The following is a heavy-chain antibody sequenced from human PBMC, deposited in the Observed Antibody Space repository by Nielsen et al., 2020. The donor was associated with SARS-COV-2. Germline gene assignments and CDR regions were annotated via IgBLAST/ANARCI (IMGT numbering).Heavy chain of an antibody. CDR3: ASSGWLDY. D-gene: IGHD6-19*01. CDR1: GLTLANYY. Sequence: GGSLRLSCAGSGLTLANYYMSWIRQAPGGGLEWVSYITNTADGSTVHYADSVQGRFTISRDNAKNSLYLQMDSLRADDTATYFCASSGWLDYWGPGTLVTVSS. J-gene: IGHJ4*02. CDR2: ITNTADGSTV. V-gene: IGHV3-11*01.